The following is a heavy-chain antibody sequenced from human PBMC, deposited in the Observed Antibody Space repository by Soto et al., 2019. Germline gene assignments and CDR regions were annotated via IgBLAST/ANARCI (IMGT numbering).Heavy chain of an antibody. CDR1: GGSVTSGRYY. Sequence: PSETLSLTCTVSGGSVTSGRYYWSWIRQPPGKGLEWIGYIYYTGRTSYSSSLKSRVTISVDTPENQFSLKLSSVTAADTAKYYCARSGAGSGWLGGQGTQVTVSS. V-gene: IGHV4-61*01. J-gene: IGHJ4*02. CDR3: ARSGAGSGWL. CDR2: IYYTGRT. D-gene: IGHD6-19*01.